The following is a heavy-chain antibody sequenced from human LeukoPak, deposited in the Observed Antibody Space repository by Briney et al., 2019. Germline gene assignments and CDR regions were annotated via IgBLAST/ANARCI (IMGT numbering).Heavy chain of an antibody. Sequence: SETLSLTCTVSGGSISSYYWSWIRQPPGKGLEWIGYIYYSGSTNYNPSLKSRVTISVDTSKNQFSLKLSSVTAADTAVYYCARVFEGYSYYYYYYMDVWGKGTTVTISS. CDR2: IYYSGST. D-gene: IGHD2-15*01. V-gene: IGHV4-59*08. CDR3: ARVFEGYSYYYYYYMDV. CDR1: GGSISSYY. J-gene: IGHJ6*03.